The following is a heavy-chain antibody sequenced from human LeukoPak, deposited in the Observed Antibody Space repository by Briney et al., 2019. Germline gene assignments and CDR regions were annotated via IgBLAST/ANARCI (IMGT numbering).Heavy chain of an antibody. V-gene: IGHV3-7*01. CDR2: IKQDGSEK. J-gene: IGHJ6*02. D-gene: IGHD3-3*02. Sequence: GGSLRLSCAASGFTFSSYWMSWVRQAPGKGLEWVANIKQDGSEKYYVDSVKGRFTISRDNAKNSLYLQMNSLRAEDTAVYYCAREQEAVLYYYYGMDVWGQGTTVTVSS. CDR3: AREQEAVLYYYYGMDV. CDR1: GFTFSSYW.